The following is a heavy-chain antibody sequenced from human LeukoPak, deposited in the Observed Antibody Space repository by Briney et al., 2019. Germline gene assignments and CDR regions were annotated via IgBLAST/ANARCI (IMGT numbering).Heavy chain of an antibody. D-gene: IGHD3-3*01. Sequence: ASVKVSCKASGYTFSNYGISWVRQAPGQGLEWMGWINPNSGGTNYAQKFQGRVTMTRDTSISTAYMELNRLRSDDTAVYYCASGFWSGYYTGAYWGQGTLVTVSS. V-gene: IGHV1-2*02. J-gene: IGHJ4*02. CDR3: ASGFWSGYYTGAY. CDR2: INPNSGGT. CDR1: GYTFSNYG.